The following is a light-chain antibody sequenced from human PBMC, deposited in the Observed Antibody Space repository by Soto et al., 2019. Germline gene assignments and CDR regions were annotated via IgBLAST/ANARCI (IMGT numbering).Light chain of an antibody. CDR3: QQYNNWLWT. J-gene: IGKJ1*01. V-gene: IGKV3-15*01. CDR2: GAS. Sequence: EIVLTQSPGTLSLSPGERATLACRASQSVSSSYLGWYQQKPGQAPRLLIYGASTRATGIPARFSGSGSGTEFTLTISSLQSEDFAVYYCQQYNNWLWTFGQGTKVDIK. CDR1: QSVSSSY.